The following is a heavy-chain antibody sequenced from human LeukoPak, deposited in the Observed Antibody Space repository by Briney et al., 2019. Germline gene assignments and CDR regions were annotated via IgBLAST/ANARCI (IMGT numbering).Heavy chain of an antibody. D-gene: IGHD6-13*01. Sequence: SETLSFTCTVSGGSISSSGYYWGWIRQPPGKGLNWIGSIYYSGSTYYNPSLKSRVTISVVTSKNQFSLKLSSVTAADTAVYYCARLFYSSSWYGPWYFDYRGQGTLVTVSS. CDR2: IYYSGST. J-gene: IGHJ4*02. CDR3: ARLFYSSSWYGPWYFDY. CDR1: GGSISSSGYY. V-gene: IGHV4-39*01.